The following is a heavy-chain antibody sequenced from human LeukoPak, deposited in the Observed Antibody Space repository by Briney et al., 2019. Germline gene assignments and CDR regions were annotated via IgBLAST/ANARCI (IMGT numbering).Heavy chain of an antibody. CDR1: GGSISSNY. V-gene: IGHV4-4*07. CDR3: ACLTTADAFDI. D-gene: IGHD3-22*01. J-gene: IGHJ3*02. Sequence: PSETLSLTCSVSGGSISSNYWSWIRQPAGKGLEWIGRIYTSGSTNYNPSLKSRVTISVDTSKNQFSLKLSSVTAADTAVYYCACLTTADAFDIWGQGTMVTVSS. CDR2: IYTSGST.